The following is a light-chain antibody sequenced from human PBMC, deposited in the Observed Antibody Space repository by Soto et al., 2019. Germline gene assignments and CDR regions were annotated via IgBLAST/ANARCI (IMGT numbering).Light chain of an antibody. CDR3: KSYAGSNTYV. J-gene: IGLJ1*01. V-gene: IGLV2-8*01. Sequence: QPVLTQPPPATGSPGQSVTISCTGTKSDIGVYDFVSWYQHHPGKAPRLIIYEVVQRPSGVPDRFSGSKSGNTASLTVSGLQAADEADYFCKSYAGSNTYVFGSGTKVTVL. CDR1: KSDIGVYDF. CDR2: EVV.